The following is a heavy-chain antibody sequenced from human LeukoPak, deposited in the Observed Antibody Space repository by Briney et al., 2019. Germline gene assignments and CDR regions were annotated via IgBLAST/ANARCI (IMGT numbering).Heavy chain of an antibody. CDR2: ITGSGGTT. CDR1: GFTFSSYA. CDR3: ANQPKNGIAVAGPG. J-gene: IGHJ4*02. Sequence: TGGSLRLSCAASGFTFSSYAMSWVRQAPGKGLEWVSAITGSGGTTYYADSVKGRFTISRDNSKNTLYLQMNSLRAEDTALYYCANQPKNGIAVAGPGRGQGTLVTVSS. V-gene: IGHV3-23*01. D-gene: IGHD6-19*01.